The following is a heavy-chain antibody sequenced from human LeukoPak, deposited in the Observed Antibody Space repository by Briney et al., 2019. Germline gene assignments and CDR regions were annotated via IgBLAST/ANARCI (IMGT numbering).Heavy chain of an antibody. Sequence: ASVKVSCKASGYSFTDYYMHWVRQAPGQGLEWMGWINPNSGGTNYAQKFQGRVTMTRDTSISTAYMELSRLRSDDTAVYYCARYSGSYSGFDYWGQGTLVTVSS. J-gene: IGHJ4*02. V-gene: IGHV1-2*02. CDR3: ARYSGSYSGFDY. CDR2: INPNSGGT. CDR1: GYSFTDYY. D-gene: IGHD1-26*01.